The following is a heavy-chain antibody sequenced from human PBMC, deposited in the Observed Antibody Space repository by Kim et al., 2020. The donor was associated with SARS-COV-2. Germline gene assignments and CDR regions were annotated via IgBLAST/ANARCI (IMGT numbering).Heavy chain of an antibody. D-gene: IGHD1-7*01. Sequence: GGSLRLSCAASGFTFDDYAMHWVRQAPGKGLEWVSGISWNSGSIGYADSVKGRFTISRDNAKNSLYLQMNSLRAEDTALSYCAKGSYNWNCRLPGFDPWGQGTLVTVSS. V-gene: IGHV3-9*01. CDR3: AKGSYNWNCRLPGFDP. CDR1: GFTFDDYA. J-gene: IGHJ5*02. CDR2: ISWNSGSI.